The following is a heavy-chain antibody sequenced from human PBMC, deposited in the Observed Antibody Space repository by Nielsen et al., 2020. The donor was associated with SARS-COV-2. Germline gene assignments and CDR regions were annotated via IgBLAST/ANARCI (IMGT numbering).Heavy chain of an antibody. J-gene: IGHJ4*02. D-gene: IGHD3-3*01. V-gene: IGHV4-38-2*02. CDR1: GYSISSGYY. CDR3: ARDNAITIFGVGFDY. Sequence: SETLSLTCTVSGYSISSGYYWGWIRQPPGKGLEWIGSIYHSGSTYYNPSLKSRVTISVDTSKNQFSLKLSSVTPADTAVYYCARDNAITIFGVGFDYWGQGTLVTVSS. CDR2: IYHSGST.